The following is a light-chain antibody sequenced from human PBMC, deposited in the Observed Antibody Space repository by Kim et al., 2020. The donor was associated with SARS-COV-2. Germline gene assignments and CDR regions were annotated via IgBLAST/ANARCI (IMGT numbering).Light chain of an antibody. V-gene: IGKV4-1*01. CDR3: QQYFSSPYT. Sequence: RATINCKSSQSVLYSSNNKNFLAWYQQEPGQPPKVLIYWASTRESGVPDRFSGSGSATDFTLTISSLQAEDVAVYFCQQYFSSPYTFGQGTKLEI. CDR2: WAS. CDR1: QSVLYSSNNKNF. J-gene: IGKJ2*01.